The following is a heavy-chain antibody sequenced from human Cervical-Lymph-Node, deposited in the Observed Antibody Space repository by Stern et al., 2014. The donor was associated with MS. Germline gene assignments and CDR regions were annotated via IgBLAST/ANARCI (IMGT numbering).Heavy chain of an antibody. D-gene: IGHD3-3*01. CDR2: IYWDVDK. CDR3: AHTGVHDLWNPKRHYLDY. Sequence: QVTLKESGPTLVKPTQTLTLTCTFSGFSLSTGGVGVGWIRQPPGKALEWLALIYWDVDKRYSPSLKSRLTITKDTSKNQVVLTMTDMDPVDTATYYCAHTGVHDLWNPKRHYLDYWGQGTLVTVSS. V-gene: IGHV2-5*02. CDR1: GFSLSTGGVG. J-gene: IGHJ4*02.